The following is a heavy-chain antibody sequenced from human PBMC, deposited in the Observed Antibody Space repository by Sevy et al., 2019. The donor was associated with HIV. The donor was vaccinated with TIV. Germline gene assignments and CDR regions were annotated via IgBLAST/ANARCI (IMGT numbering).Heavy chain of an antibody. CDR1: SGFISSYY. V-gene: IGHV4-4*07. J-gene: IGHJ4*02. CDR2: IYTSGST. CDR3: AREPYCGSACYDRDY. Sequence: SETLSLTCTVSSGFISSYYWSWIRQPAGKGLEWIGRIYTSGSTNYNPSVKSRVTVSLDTSKNQFSLKLYSVTAADTAVYYCAREPYCGSACYDRDYWGQGALVTVSS. D-gene: IGHD2-21*02.